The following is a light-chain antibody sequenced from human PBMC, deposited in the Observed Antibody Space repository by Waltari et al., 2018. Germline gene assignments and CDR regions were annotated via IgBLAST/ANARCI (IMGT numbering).Light chain of an antibody. J-gene: IGLJ1*01. CDR3: QVWDANTDPGV. CDR1: NIESKS. Sequence: SYVLTQPPSVSVAPGKTASITCGGNNIESKSVHWYQQKPGQAHILVISYDSDRPSGIPERFSGSNSGNTATLTISRVEAGDEADYYCQVWDANTDPGVFGTGTEVTVL. V-gene: IGLV3-21*04. CDR2: YDS.